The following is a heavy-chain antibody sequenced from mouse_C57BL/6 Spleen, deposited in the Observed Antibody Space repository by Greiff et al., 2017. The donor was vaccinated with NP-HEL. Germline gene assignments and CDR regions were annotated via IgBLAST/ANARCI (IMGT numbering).Heavy chain of an antibody. CDR2: IDPETGGT. D-gene: IGHD2-1*01. CDR1: GYTFTDYE. J-gene: IGHJ3*01. CDR3: TNFYYGNSFAD. Sequence: VKVVESGAELVRPGASVTLSCKASGYTFTDYEMHWVKQTPVHGLEWIGAIDPETGGTAYNQKFKGKAILTADKSSSTAYMERRSLTSEDSAVYYCTNFYYGNSFADGGQGTLVTVSA. V-gene: IGHV1-15*01.